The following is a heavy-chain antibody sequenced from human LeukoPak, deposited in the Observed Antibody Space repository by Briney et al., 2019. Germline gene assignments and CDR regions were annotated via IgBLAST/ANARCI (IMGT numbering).Heavy chain of an antibody. D-gene: IGHD3-22*01. V-gene: IGHV3-30-3*01. J-gene: IGHJ4*02. CDR3: ARDLHIWYYYDSSGPLGY. CDR1: GFTFSSYA. Sequence: GGSLRLSCAASGFTFSSYAMHWVRQAPGKGLEWVAVISYDGSNKYYADSVKGRFTISRDNSKNTLYLQMNSLRAEDTAVYYCARDLHIWYYYDSSGPLGYWGQGTLVTVSS. CDR2: ISYDGSNK.